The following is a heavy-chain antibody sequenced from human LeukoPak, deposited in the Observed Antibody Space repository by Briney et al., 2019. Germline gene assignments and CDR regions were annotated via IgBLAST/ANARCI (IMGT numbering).Heavy chain of an antibody. CDR1: GGTFSSYA. Sequence: SVKVSCKASGGTFSSYAISWVRQAPGQGLEWMGGIIPIFSTANYAQKFQGRVTITTDESTSTAYMELSSLRSEDTAVYYCARERDSGSLGFDYWGQGTLVTVSS. J-gene: IGHJ4*02. V-gene: IGHV1-69*05. D-gene: IGHD1-26*01. CDR2: IIPIFSTA. CDR3: ARERDSGSLGFDY.